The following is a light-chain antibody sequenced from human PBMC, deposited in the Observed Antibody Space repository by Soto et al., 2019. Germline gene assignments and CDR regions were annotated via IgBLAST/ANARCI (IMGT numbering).Light chain of an antibody. Sequence: EIVMTQSPATLSVYPGERVSLSFRASQNIHEKLAWYQQKPGQTPRFLIYDASTRATGISGSFSGSGSGTDFTLTISSLEPEDFEVYYCQQRSNWPRTFGQGTKVDIK. CDR1: QNIHEK. J-gene: IGKJ1*01. CDR2: DAS. CDR3: QQRSNWPRT. V-gene: IGKV3-11*01.